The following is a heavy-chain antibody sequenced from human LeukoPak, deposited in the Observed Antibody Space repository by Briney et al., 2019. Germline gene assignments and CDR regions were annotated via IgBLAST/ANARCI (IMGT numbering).Heavy chain of an antibody. CDR1: GFTFDDYA. J-gene: IGHJ4*02. Sequence: PGRSLRLSCAASGFTFDDYAMHWVRQAPGKGLEWVSGISWNSATIGYADSVKGRFTISRDNAKNSLYLQMNSLRAEDTAFYYCAKDKSFGQQVLQDSYFDYWGQGTLVTVSS. CDR2: ISWNSATI. V-gene: IGHV3-9*01. D-gene: IGHD6-13*01. CDR3: AKDKSFGQQVLQDSYFDY.